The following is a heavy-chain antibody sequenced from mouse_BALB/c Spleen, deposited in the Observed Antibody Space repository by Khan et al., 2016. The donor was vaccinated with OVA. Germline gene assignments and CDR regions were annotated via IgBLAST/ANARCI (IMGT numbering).Heavy chain of an antibody. Sequence: QVQLKQSGAELVRPGASVKLSCKTSGYTFTSYWIHWVKQRSGKGLEWIARIYPGTDNTYYTEKVKDRAILTAEKSSSTAYLQLSSLKSEDSAVYVCAREEALCYYDCWGQGTTLTVSS. V-gene: IGHV1-76*01. CDR1: GYTFTSYW. J-gene: IGHJ2*01. CDR3: AREEALCYYDC. D-gene: IGHD3-2*02. CDR2: IYPGTDNT.